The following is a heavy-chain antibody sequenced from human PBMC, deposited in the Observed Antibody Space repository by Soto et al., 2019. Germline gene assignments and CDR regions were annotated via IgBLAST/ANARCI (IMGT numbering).Heavy chain of an antibody. V-gene: IGHV3-21*04. D-gene: IGHD2-21*01. CDR2: ISRSSSYI. CDR1: GFTFSSYS. J-gene: IGHJ4*02. Sequence: GGSLRLSCAASGFTFSSYSMNWVRQAPGKGLEWVSSISRSSSYIYYADSVKGRFTISRDNAKNSLYLQMNSPRAEDTAIYYCANDCLRGSRFYSFDYRGPGTLVTLSS. CDR3: ANDCLRGSRFYSFDY.